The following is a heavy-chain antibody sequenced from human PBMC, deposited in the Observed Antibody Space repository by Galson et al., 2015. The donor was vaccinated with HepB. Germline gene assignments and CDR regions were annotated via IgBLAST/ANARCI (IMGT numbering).Heavy chain of an antibody. CDR3: ATDSSSDPYCSGGSCYLDY. Sequence: SVKVSCKVSGYTLTELSMHWVRQAPGKGLEWMGGFDPEDGETIYAQKFQGRVTMTEDTSTDTAYMELSSLRSEDTAVYYCATDSSSDPYCSGGSCYLDYWGQGTLVTVSS. V-gene: IGHV1-24*01. CDR1: GYTLTELS. D-gene: IGHD2-15*01. J-gene: IGHJ4*02. CDR2: FDPEDGET.